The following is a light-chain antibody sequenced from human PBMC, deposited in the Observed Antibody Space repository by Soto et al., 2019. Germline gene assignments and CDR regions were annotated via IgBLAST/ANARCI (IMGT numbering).Light chain of an antibody. J-gene: IGKJ1*01. V-gene: IGKV3-15*01. Sequence: EIVLTQSPGTLSLSPGERATLSCRASQSVSSYLAWYQQKPGQAPRLLIYWASTRESGVPDRFSGSGSGTDFTLTISSLQAEDVAVYYCQQYYSTPTWTFGQGTKVDIK. CDR2: WAS. CDR3: QQYYSTPTWT. CDR1: QSVSSY.